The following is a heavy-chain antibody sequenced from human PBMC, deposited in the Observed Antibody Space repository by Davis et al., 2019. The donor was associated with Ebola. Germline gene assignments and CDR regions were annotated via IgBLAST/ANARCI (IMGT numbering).Heavy chain of an antibody. CDR2: IFPGDSDT. D-gene: IGHD2-2*01. Sequence: GESLKISCKASGYSFTSYWIVWVRQMPGKGLECMGIIFPGDSDTRYSPSFQGQVTISADKSISTAYLQWSSLKASDTAMYYCARLLGPAAHDAFDIWGQGTMVTVSS. V-gene: IGHV5-51*01. CDR1: GYSFTSYW. CDR3: ARLLGPAAHDAFDI. J-gene: IGHJ3*02.